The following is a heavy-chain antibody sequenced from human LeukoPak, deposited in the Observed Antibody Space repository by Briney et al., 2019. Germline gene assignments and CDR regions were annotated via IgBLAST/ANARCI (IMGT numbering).Heavy chain of an antibody. D-gene: IGHD3-3*01. CDR1: GGSISSGSYY. V-gene: IGHV4-61*02. Sequence: PSETLSLTCTVSGGSISSGSYYWSWLRQPAGKGLEGIGRIYTSGSTNYNPSLKSRVTISVDTSKNQFSLKLSSVTAADTAVYYCARVMWSKRYYYYYYMDVWGKGTTVTVSS. J-gene: IGHJ6*03. CDR3: ARVMWSKRYYYYYYMDV. CDR2: IYTSGST.